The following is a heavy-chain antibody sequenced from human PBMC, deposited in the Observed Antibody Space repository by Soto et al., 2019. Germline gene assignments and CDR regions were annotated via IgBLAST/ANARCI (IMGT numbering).Heavy chain of an antibody. V-gene: IGHV3-30-3*01. D-gene: IGHD1-1*01. Sequence: QVQLVESGGGVVQPGRSLGLSCEAPGFTFSYHALNWVRQAPGKGLEWVAVISYDGDNKYIAESVKGRFTISRDNSKNTVSLQMNSLRAEDTAMYFCARGTTTSAFSAMDVWGQGTTVTVSS. J-gene: IGHJ6*02. CDR2: ISYDGDNK. CDR1: GFTFSYHA. CDR3: ARGTTTSAFSAMDV.